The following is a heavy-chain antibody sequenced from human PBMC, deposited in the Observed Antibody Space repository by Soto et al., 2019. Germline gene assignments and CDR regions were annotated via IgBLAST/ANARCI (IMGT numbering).Heavy chain of an antibody. D-gene: IGHD6-19*01. J-gene: IGHJ4*02. Sequence: GAAVKVSCKASGYTFTYYAIHWVRQGPGQRLEWIGWINAVNGKTKYSQKFQGRVTITRDTSASTAYMELSSLRSEDTAVYYCARDGAVAGNSNFDYWGQGTLVTVSS. V-gene: IGHV1-3*01. CDR3: ARDGAVAGNSNFDY. CDR2: INAVNGKT. CDR1: GYTFTYYA.